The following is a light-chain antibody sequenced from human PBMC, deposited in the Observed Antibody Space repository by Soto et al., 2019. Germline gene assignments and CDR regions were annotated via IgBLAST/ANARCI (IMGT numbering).Light chain of an antibody. Sequence: QSALTQPASVSGSPGQSITTSCTGTSSDVGAYNYVSWYQQLPGKATKLMIYDVSHRPSGVSHRFSGSKSGNTASLTISGLQAEDEADYYCGSYTTSSNYVFGTGTKVTDL. J-gene: IGLJ1*01. V-gene: IGLV2-14*01. CDR3: GSYTTSSNYV. CDR1: SSDVGAYNY. CDR2: DVS.